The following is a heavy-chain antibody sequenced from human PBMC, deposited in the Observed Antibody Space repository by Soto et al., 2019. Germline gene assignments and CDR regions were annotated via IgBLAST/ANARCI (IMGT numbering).Heavy chain of an antibody. CDR3: ARMTMMVFDY. D-gene: IGHD3-22*01. J-gene: IGHJ4*02. Sequence: SETLSLTCTVSGGSISSGSYYWTWIRQTPGKGLEWIGTIYHSGSAYYNASLKSRVTISVDTPKNQFSLRLSSLTAADTAVYYCARMTMMVFDYWGQGTLVTVSS. CDR2: IYHSGSA. V-gene: IGHV4-39*01. CDR1: GGSISSGSYY.